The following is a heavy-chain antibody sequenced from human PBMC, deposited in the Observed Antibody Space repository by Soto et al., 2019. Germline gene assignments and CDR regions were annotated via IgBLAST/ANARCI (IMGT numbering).Heavy chain of an antibody. J-gene: IGHJ6*02. CDR2: ISSSSSYI. V-gene: IGHV3-21*01. Sequence: GGSVRLSCAASGFTFSSYSMNWVRQAPGKGLEWVSSISSSSSYIYYADSVKGRFTISRGNAKNSLYLQMNSLRAEDTAVYYCARRPDYYYYYGMDVWGQGTTVTVSS. CDR1: GFTFSSYS. CDR3: ARRPDYYYYYGMDV.